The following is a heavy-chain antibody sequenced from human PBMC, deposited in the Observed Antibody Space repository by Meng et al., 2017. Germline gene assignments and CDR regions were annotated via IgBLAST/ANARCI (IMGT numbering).Heavy chain of an antibody. CDR1: DA. CDR2: FIPIFGTA. CDR3: AGGWARDYYDSSGYYYVGRN. V-gene: IGHV1-69*06. J-gene: IGHJ4*02. D-gene: IGHD3-22*01. Sequence: DAISWVRQAHGQGLEWMGGFIPIFGTANYAQKFQGRVTITADKSTSTAYMELSSLRSEDTAVYYCAGGWARDYYDSSGYYYVGRNWGQGTLVTFSS.